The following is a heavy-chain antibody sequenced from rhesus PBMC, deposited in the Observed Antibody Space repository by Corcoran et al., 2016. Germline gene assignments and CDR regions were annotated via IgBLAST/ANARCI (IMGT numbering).Heavy chain of an antibody. D-gene: IGHD4-17*01. Sequence: QVQLQESGPGLVKPSETLSRTCAVPGGSISGYYWNRIRQPPGKGLEWIGYIGGSSEITYYHPSLKSRVTISTDTSKNQFSLKLSSVTAADTAVYYCARRGNYSNWYFDLWGPSTPITISS. CDR1: GGSISGYY. CDR3: ARRGNYSNWYFDL. V-gene: IGHV4-165*02. CDR2: IGGSSEIT. J-gene: IGHJ2*01.